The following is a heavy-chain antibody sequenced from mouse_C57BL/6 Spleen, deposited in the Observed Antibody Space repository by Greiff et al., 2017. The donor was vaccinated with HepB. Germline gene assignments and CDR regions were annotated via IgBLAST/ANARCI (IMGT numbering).Heavy chain of an antibody. CDR1: GYTFTSYW. D-gene: IGHD1-1*02. CDR3: ARSGAYGYYAMDY. J-gene: IGHJ4*01. CDR2: IHPNSGST. V-gene: IGHV1-64*01. Sequence: QVQLQQPGAELVKPGASVKLSCKASGYTFTSYWMHWVKQRPGQGLEWIGMIHPNSGSTNYNEKFKSKATLTVDKSSSTAYMQLSSLTSEDSAVYYCARSGAYGYYAMDYWGQGTSVTVSS.